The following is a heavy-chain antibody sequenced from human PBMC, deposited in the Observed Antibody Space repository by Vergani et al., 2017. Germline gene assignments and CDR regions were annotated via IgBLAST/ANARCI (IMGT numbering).Heavy chain of an antibody. CDR3: ARDLTRYSTASRRYFDY. CDR2: ISSGSSYI. V-gene: IGHV3-21*01. Sequence: EVQLVESGGGLVKPGESPRLSCVASGFTFGSYSMIWVRQAPGKGLEWVSYISSGSSYIYYADSVKGRFTISRDNAKNSLYLQMNSLRAEDTAVYYCARDLTRYSTASRRYFDYWGQGTLVTVSS. J-gene: IGHJ4*02. CDR1: GFTFGSYS. D-gene: IGHD5-12*01.